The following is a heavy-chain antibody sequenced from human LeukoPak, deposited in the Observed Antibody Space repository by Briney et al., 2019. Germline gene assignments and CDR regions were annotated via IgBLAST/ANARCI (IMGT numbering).Heavy chain of an antibody. V-gene: IGHV3-7*03. Sequence: GGSLRLSCAASGFTFTNYWMSWVRQAPGKGLELVANIKQDRSEKYYVDSVKGRFTISRDNAKNSLYLQMNSLRAEDTAVYYCAKDGPVTYYYDSSGQYFDYWGQGTLVTVSS. CDR3: AKDGPVTYYYDSSGQYFDY. CDR2: IKQDRSEK. J-gene: IGHJ4*02. D-gene: IGHD3-22*01. CDR1: GFTFTNYW.